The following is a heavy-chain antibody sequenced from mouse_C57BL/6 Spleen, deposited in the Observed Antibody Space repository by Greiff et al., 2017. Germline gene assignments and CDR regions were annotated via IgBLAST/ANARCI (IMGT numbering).Heavy chain of an antibody. CDR2: IYPGDGDT. CDR3: AIITPFAY. CDR1: GYAFSSSW. J-gene: IGHJ3*01. Sequence: VKLQESGPELVKPGASVKISCKASGYAFSSSWMNWVKQRPGKGLEWIGRIYPGDGDTNYNGKFKGKATLTADKSSSTAYMQLSSLTSEDSAVYFCAIITPFAYWGQGTLVTVSA. V-gene: IGHV1-82*01. D-gene: IGHD1-1*01.